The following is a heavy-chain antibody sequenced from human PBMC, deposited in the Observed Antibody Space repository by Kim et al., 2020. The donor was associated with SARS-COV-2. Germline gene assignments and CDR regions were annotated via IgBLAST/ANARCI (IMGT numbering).Heavy chain of an antibody. CDR3: ARDYYDILTGYPNWFDP. Sequence: SVRGRFTNSRDNAKNSLYLQMNSLRDEDTAVYYCARDYYDILTGYPNWFDPWGQGTLVTVSS. J-gene: IGHJ5*02. D-gene: IGHD3-9*01. V-gene: IGHV3-48*02.